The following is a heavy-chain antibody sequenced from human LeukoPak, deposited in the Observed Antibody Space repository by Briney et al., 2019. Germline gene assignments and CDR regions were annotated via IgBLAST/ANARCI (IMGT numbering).Heavy chain of an antibody. V-gene: IGHV3-33*06. CDR3: AKDRGYDYVY. CDR1: GFTFSSYG. Sequence: PGGSLRLSCAASGFTFSSYGMNWVRQAPGKGLEWVAVIWYDGSNKYYADSVKGRFTISRDNSKNTLYLQMNSVRAEDTATYYCAKDRGYDYVYWGQGTLVTVSS. CDR2: IWYDGSNK. D-gene: IGHD5-12*01. J-gene: IGHJ4*02.